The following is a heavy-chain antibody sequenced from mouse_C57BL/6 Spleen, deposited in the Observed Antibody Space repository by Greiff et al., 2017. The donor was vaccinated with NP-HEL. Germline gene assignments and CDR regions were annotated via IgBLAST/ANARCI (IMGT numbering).Heavy chain of an antibody. CDR2: IDPSDSET. CDR3: ARRSSGYHFDY. D-gene: IGHD3-2*02. Sequence: QVQLQQPGAELVRPGSSVKLSCKASGYTFTSYWMHWVKQRPIQGLEWIGNIDPSDSETHYNQKFKDKATLTVDKSSSTAYMQLSSLTSEDSAVYYCARRSSGYHFDYWGQGTTLTVSS. J-gene: IGHJ2*01. CDR1: GYTFTSYW. V-gene: IGHV1-52*01.